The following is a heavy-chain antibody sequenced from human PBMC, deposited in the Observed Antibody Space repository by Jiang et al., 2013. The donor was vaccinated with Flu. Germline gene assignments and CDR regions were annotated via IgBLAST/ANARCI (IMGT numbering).Heavy chain of an antibody. Sequence: GASVKVSCKASGYTFTSYGISWVRQAPGQGLEWMGWISAYNGNTNYAQKLQGRVTMTTDTSTSTAYMELRSLRSDDTAVYYCARLLREQLVVWSSIPHHAFDIWGQGTMVTVSS. CDR3: ARLLREQLVVWSSIPHHAFDI. V-gene: IGHV1-18*01. CDR2: ISAYNGNT. D-gene: IGHD6-6*01. CDR1: GYTFTSYG. J-gene: IGHJ3*02.